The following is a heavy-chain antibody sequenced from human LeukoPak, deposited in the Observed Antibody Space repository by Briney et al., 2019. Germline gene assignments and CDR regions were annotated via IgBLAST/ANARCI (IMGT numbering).Heavy chain of an antibody. Sequence: SETLSLTCAVYGGSFSGYYWSWIRQPPGKGLEWIGEINHSGSTNYNPSLKSRVTISVGTSKNQFSLKLSSVTAADTAVYYCARVGGYSYGYTYYYMDVWGKGTTVTVSS. D-gene: IGHD5-18*01. CDR2: INHSGST. CDR1: GGSFSGYY. V-gene: IGHV4-34*01. CDR3: ARVGGYSYGYTYYYMDV. J-gene: IGHJ6*03.